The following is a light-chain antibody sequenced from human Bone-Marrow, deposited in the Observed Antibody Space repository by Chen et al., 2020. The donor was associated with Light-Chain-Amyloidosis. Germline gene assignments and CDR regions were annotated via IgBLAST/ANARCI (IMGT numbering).Light chain of an antibody. J-gene: IGLJ2*01. V-gene: IGLV2-14*03. CDR2: YVS. CDR3: SSYTSSSTRV. CDR1: NSDVGAYNY. Sequence: QSALTQPASVSGSPGQSITIPCPGTNSDVGAYNYVSWYQQHPGEAPNLMIYYVSNRPSGVSNRFSGYKSGNTASLTISGLQVGDEANYYCSSYTSSSTRVFGGGTKLTVL.